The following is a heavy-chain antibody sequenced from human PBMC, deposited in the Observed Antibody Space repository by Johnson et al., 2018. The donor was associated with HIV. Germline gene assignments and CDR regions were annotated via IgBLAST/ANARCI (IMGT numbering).Heavy chain of an antibody. J-gene: IGHJ3*02. D-gene: IGHD6-13*01. CDR1: GFTFDDYG. Sequence: VQLVESGGGVVRPGGSLRLSCAASGFTFDDYGMSWVRQAPGKGLEWVSGISGSGGSTYYADSVEGRFTITRDNSKNTLDLQMNSLRAEDTAVYYCAKGGGSSWSDAFDIWGQGTMVTVSS. V-gene: IGHV3-23*04. CDR2: ISGSGGST. CDR3: AKGGGSSWSDAFDI.